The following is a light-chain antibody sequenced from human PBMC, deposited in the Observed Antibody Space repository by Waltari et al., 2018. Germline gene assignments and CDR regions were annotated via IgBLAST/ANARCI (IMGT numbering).Light chain of an antibody. CDR2: VAS. Sequence: DIQMTQSPSSLAASIGDRVTLSCRASQTIHTYLNWYQQKPGKAPKVLISVASTLESGVPSRFSGSGSGTVFTLTIRNLQAEDFASYYCQQSYIVPPTFGQGTKLE. CDR3: QQSYIVPPT. CDR1: QTIHTY. J-gene: IGKJ2*01. V-gene: IGKV1-39*01.